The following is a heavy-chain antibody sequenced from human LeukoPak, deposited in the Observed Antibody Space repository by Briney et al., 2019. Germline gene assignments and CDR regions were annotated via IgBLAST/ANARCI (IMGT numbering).Heavy chain of an antibody. J-gene: IGHJ4*02. CDR2: ISASSNFL. CDR3: ARPATGYCSSAGCHWDS. V-gene: IGHV3-21*01. CDR1: GFTFSTHS. Sequence: GGSLRLSCAASGFTFSTHSMYWVRQAPGKGLEWVSSISASSNFLHYAESVRSRFTISRDNAKNSLYLQMNSLGAQDTAVYYCARPATGYCSSAGCHWDSWGQGTLVTVSS. D-gene: IGHD2-2*01.